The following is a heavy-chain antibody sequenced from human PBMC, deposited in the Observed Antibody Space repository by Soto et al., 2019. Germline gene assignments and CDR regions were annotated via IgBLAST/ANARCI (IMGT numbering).Heavy chain of an antibody. CDR2: ISSRSSNI. CDR3: VWSSGGVTNFDY. V-gene: IGHV3-48*01. D-gene: IGHD3-10*01. J-gene: IGHJ4*02. CDR1: GFTFSSSG. Sequence: GGSLRLSCAASGFTFSSSGMHWVRQAPGKGLEWVSYISSRSSNIYYTDSVKGRFTTSRDNAKNSLYLQMNSLRAEDTAVYYCVWSSGGVTNFDYWGQGTLVTVSS.